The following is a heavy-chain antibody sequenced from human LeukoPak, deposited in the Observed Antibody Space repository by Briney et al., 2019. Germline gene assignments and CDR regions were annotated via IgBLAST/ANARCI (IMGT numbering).Heavy chain of an antibody. V-gene: IGHV4-34*01. Sequence: PSETLSLTCAVYGGPFSGYYWSWIRQPPGKGLEWIGEINHSGSTNYNPSLKSRVTISVDTSKNQFSLKLSSVTAADTAVYYCGRHRFFDWTSNPGGQEPLVTVS. CDR2: INHSGST. J-gene: IGHJ5*02. CDR1: GGPFSGYY. CDR3: GRHRFFDWTSNP. D-gene: IGHD3-9*01.